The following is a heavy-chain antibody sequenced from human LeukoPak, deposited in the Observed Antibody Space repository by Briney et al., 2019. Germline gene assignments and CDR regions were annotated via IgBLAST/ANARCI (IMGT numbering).Heavy chain of an antibody. CDR1: GYTFVRHG. Sequence: GASVKVSCKASGYTFVRHGVNWVRQAPGQGLEWMGWISAYDAKTHYAERLQGRVTMTRDISASTVYMELRSLTSDDTAVYYCARDSRSPGSMFSDYWGQGTLVTVSS. J-gene: IGHJ4*02. D-gene: IGHD3-10*02. CDR2: ISAYDAKT. V-gene: IGHV1-18*01. CDR3: ARDSRSPGSMFSDY.